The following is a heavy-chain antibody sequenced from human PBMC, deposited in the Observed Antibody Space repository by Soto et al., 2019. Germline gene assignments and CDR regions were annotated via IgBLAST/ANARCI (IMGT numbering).Heavy chain of an antibody. CDR2: IKPHSDVT. J-gene: IGHJ4*02. Sequence: QVQLVQSGAEVKKPGASVKVSCKASGYTFNAYYIHWVRQAPGQGLEWMGWIKPHSDVTSYAQSFQNRVTITRDMPITTAYMELTRLRYDDTAVYYCVRVAFNNHYDFDYWGQGTLITVSS. CDR3: VRVAFNNHYDFDY. CDR1: GYTFNAYY. D-gene: IGHD3-16*01. V-gene: IGHV1-2*02.